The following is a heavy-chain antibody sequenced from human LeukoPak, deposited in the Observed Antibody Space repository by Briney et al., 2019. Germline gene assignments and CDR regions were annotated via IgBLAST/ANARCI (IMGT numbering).Heavy chain of an antibody. CDR1: GFTFSSYE. V-gene: IGHV3-48*03. Sequence: PGGSLRLSCAASGFTFSSYEMNWVRQAPGKGLEWVSYISSSGSTIYYADSVKGRLTISRDNAKNSLYLQMNSLRAEDTAVYYCERREVTTWYDAFDIWGQGTMVTVSS. CDR2: ISSSGSTI. CDR3: ERREVTTWYDAFDI. J-gene: IGHJ3*02. D-gene: IGHD4-17*01.